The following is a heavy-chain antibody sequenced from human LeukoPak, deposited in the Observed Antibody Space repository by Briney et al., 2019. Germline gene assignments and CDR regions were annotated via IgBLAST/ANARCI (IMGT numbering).Heavy chain of an antibody. CDR2: ISWNSGSI. CDR3: AKAAAAGPGYFDY. Sequence: GGSLRLSCAASGFTFDDYAMHCVRQAPGKGLEWVSGISWNSGSIGYADSVKGRFTISRDNAKNSLYLQMNSLRAEDTALYYCAKAAAAGPGYFDYWGQGTLVTVSS. V-gene: IGHV3-9*01. CDR1: GFTFDDYA. D-gene: IGHD6-13*01. J-gene: IGHJ4*02.